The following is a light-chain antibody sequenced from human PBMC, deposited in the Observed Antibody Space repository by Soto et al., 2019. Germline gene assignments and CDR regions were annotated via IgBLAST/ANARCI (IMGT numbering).Light chain of an antibody. J-gene: IGLJ1*01. CDR1: SSNIGSNT. CDR2: TND. CDR3: SSWDDNLDAEV. V-gene: IGLV1-44*01. Sequence: QSVLTQPPSASGTPGQRVTISCSGSSSNIGSNTVNWYQQLPGTAPKLLIYTNDQRPSGVPDRFSGSKSGTSASLAISGLQFEEEADYHCSSWDDNLDAEVFGAGTKVTVL.